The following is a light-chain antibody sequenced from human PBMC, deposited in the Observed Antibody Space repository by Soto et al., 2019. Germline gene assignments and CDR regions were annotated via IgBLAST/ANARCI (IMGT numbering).Light chain of an antibody. V-gene: IGKV3-11*01. CDR1: QSISND. CDR2: DAS. CDR3: QQRSNWPIT. Sequence: EIVVTQSPGTLSLSPGERATLSCRASQSISNDHLAWYQQKPGQAPRLLIYDASNRATGIPARFSGSGSGTDFTLTISSLEPEDFAVYYCQQRSNWPITFGQGTRLEIK. J-gene: IGKJ5*01.